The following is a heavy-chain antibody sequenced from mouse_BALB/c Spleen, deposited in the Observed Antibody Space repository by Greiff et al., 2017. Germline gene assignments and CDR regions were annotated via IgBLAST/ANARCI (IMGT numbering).Heavy chain of an antibody. D-gene: IGHD1-1*01. V-gene: IGHV5-17*02. Sequence: EVHLVESGGGLVQPGGSRKLSCAASGFTFSSFGMHWVRQAPEKGLEWVAYISSGSSTIYYADTVKGRFTISRDNPKNTLFLQMTSLRSEDTAMYYCAILLSYAMDYWGQGTSVTVSS. CDR2: ISSGSSTI. CDR1: GFTFSSFG. CDR3: AILLSYAMDY. J-gene: IGHJ4*01.